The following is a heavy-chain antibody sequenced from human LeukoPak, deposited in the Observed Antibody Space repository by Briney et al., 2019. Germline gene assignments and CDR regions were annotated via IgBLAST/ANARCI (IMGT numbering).Heavy chain of an antibody. D-gene: IGHD2-21*01. Sequence: GGSLRLSCAASRFTFSHYAMHWVRQAPGKGLEWVSGIRGSGGDTLYADSVKGRLTIHRDNSKHTLYLQMSSLSAEETAVYYCAKELGVVVGCMDVWGKGTTVTVSS. V-gene: IGHV3-23*01. J-gene: IGHJ6*04. CDR1: RFTFSHYA. CDR3: AKELGVVVGCMDV. CDR2: IRGSGGDT.